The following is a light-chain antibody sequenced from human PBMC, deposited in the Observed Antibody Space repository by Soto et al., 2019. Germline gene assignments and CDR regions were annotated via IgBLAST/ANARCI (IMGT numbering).Light chain of an antibody. J-gene: IGKJ1*01. Sequence: DIQMTQSPSTLSASVGDRVTITCRASQSISNWLAWYQQKPGKAPKLLIYKASSLESGVPSRFSGSGSGTESPLPISTLQPNDFETYYCKQYNIYSWTSGQGPRGKIK. CDR2: KAS. CDR3: KQYNIYSWT. CDR1: QSISNW. V-gene: IGKV1-5*03.